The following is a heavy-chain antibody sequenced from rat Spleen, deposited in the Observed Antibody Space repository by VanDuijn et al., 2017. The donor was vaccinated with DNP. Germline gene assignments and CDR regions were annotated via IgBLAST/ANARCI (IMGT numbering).Heavy chain of an antibody. D-gene: IGHD1-6*01. V-gene: IGHV5S23*01. CDR2: ISNSGSET. Sequence: EVQLVESGGGLVQPGRSLKLSCAASGLTFSYYAMAWVRQAPTKGLEWVASISNSGSETKYRDSVQGRFTISRDDTKGTLYLQMDSLRSDDTATYYCATLMYATDYYYFYYWGQGVMVTVSS. CDR3: ATLMYATDYYYFYY. J-gene: IGHJ2*01. CDR1: GLTFSYYA.